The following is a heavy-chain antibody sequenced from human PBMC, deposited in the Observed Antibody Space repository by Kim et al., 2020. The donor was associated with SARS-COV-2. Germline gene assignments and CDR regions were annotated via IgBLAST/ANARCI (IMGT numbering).Heavy chain of an antibody. CDR2: IIGSGTTI. CDR3: ARGPNYSPFDY. Sequence: GGSLRLSCAASGFTFSSYEMNWVRQAPGKGLGWVSYIIGSGTTIYYADSVRGRFTISRDNDKNSLYLQMNSLRAEDTAVYYCARGPNYSPFDYWGQGTL. D-gene: IGHD4-4*01. CDR1: GFTFSSYE. J-gene: IGHJ4*02. V-gene: IGHV3-48*03.